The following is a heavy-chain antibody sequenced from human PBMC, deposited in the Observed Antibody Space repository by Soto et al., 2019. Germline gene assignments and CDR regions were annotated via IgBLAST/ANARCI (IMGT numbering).Heavy chain of an antibody. Sequence: SETLSLTCTVSGGSFSSSTYFWGWIRQPPGKGLEWIGSIYYSGSTYYNPSLKSRVTISVDTPKNHFSLKLSSVTAADTAVCYCARHGGGYYGYYGMDVWGQGTTVTVSS. D-gene: IGHD3-22*01. CDR3: ARHGGGYYGYYGMDV. V-gene: IGHV4-39*01. CDR2: IYYSGST. CDR1: GGSFSSSTYF. J-gene: IGHJ6*02.